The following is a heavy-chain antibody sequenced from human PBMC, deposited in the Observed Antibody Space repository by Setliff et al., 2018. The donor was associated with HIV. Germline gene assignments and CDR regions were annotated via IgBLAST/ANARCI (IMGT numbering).Heavy chain of an antibody. J-gene: IGHJ3*02. Sequence: GGSLRLSCAASGFASSGFAFSHYWMHWVRQAPGKGLVWVSRITNDVSATTYADFVKGRFTISRDNAKNMVYLQMNSLRVEDTAIYYCTRDLNLPGGEDFDTWGQGTLVTVSS. CDR1: GFAFSHYW. CDR3: TRDLNLPGGEDFDT. D-gene: IGHD2-2*01. V-gene: IGHV3-74*01. CDR2: ITNDVSAT.